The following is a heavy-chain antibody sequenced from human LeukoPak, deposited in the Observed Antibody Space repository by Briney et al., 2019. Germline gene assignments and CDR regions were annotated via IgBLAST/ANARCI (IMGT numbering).Heavy chain of an antibody. CDR1: GGSISSSSYY. V-gene: IGHV4-31*03. D-gene: IGHD2-2*01. J-gene: IGHJ5*02. CDR3: ARGRRRTIVVVPAAIYNWFDP. CDR2: IYYSGST. Sequence: PSETLSLTCTVSGGSISSSSYYWSWIRQHPGKGLEWIGYIYYSGSTYYNPSLKSRVTISVDTSKNQFSLKLSSVTAADTAVYYCARGRRRTIVVVPAAIYNWFDPWGQGTLVTVSS.